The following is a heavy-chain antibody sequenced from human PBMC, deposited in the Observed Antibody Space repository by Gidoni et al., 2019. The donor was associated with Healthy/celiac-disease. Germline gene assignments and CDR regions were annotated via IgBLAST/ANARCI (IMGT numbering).Heavy chain of an antibody. J-gene: IGHJ4*02. CDR2: IYTSGST. CDR1: GGSISSGSYY. V-gene: IGHV4-61*02. CDR3: ARALGYCSGGSCYSAAYFDY. Sequence: QVQLQESGPGLVKPSQTLSLTCTVSGGSISSGSYYWSWIRQPAGKGLEWIGRIYTSGSTNYNPSLKSRVTISVDTSKNQFSLKLSSVTAADTAVYYCARALGYCSGGSCYSAAYFDYWGQGTLVTVSS. D-gene: IGHD2-15*01.